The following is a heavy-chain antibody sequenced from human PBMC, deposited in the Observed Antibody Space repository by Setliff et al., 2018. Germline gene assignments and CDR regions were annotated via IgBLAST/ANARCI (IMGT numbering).Heavy chain of an antibody. J-gene: IGHJ4*02. V-gene: IGHV1-18*01. CDR1: GYTFTSSG. CDR3: SRLVRYCTSTSCQGASGAEF. D-gene: IGHD2-2*01. Sequence: ASVKVSCKASGYTFTSSGITWVRQAPGQGLGWMGWISTYTGNTNYAQKLQGRITMTTDTSTSTAYMELRSLTSDDTAVYYCSRLVRYCTSTSCQGASGAEFWGQGTLVTVSS. CDR2: ISTYTGNT.